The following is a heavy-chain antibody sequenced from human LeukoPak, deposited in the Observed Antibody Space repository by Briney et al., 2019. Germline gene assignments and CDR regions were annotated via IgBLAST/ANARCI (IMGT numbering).Heavy chain of an antibody. J-gene: IGHJ4*02. CDR1: GFTFSSYA. CDR2: ISYDGSNK. CDR3: ARVYEYYYDSSGAPFDY. Sequence: GRSLRLSCAASGFTFSSYAMHWVRQAPGKGLEGVAVISYDGSNKYYADSVKGRFTISRDNSKNTLYLQMNSLRAEDTAVYYCARVYEYYYDSSGAPFDYWGQGTLVIVSS. D-gene: IGHD3-22*01. V-gene: IGHV3-30*04.